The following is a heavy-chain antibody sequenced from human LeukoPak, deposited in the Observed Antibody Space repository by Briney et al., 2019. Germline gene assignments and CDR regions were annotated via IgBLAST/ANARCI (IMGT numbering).Heavy chain of an antibody. V-gene: IGHV4-4*02. CDR2: IYHSGST. Sequence: SETLPLTCDVSGDSISSSNWWSWVRQPPGKGLEWIGEIYHSGSTNYNPSLKSRVTISVDKFENQFSLKLTSVTAADTAVYYCAREFSSGWSPYYFDYWGQGTLVTVSS. CDR1: GDSISSSNW. J-gene: IGHJ4*02. D-gene: IGHD6-19*01. CDR3: AREFSSGWSPYYFDY.